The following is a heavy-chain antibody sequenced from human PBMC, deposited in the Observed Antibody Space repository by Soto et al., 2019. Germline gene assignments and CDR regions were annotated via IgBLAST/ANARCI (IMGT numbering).Heavy chain of an antibody. CDR2: ITAYNGNT. CDR3: ATGRIVGATSPWVT. Sequence: QVQLVQSGAEVKKPGASVKVPCKASGYTFTTYAITWVRQAPGQGLEWMGWITAYNGNTNYAQKLQGRVTMTTDTSTSTAYMELRSLRSDDTAMYYCATGRIVGATSPWVTWGQGTLVTVSS. J-gene: IGHJ5*02. V-gene: IGHV1-18*01. D-gene: IGHD1-26*01. CDR1: GYTFTTYA.